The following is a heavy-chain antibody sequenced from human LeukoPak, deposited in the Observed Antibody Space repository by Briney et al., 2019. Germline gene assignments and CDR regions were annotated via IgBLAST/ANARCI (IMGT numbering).Heavy chain of an antibody. CDR3: AREAAAGTFYFDY. CDR2: IYTSGST. CDR1: GGSISNYY. D-gene: IGHD6-13*01. Sequence: KPSETLSLTCTVSGGSISNYYWSWIRQPAGKGLEWIGRIYTSGSTNYNPSLKSRVTMSVDTSKNQFSLKLSSVTAADTAVYYCAREAAAGTFYFDYWGQGTLVTVSS. J-gene: IGHJ4*02. V-gene: IGHV4-4*07.